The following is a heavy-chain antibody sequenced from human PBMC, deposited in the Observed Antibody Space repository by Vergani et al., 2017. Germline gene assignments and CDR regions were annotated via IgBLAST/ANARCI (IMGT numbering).Heavy chain of an antibody. J-gene: IGHJ6*02. CDR2: INPSGGST. Sequence: QVQLVQSGAEVKKPGASVKVSCKASGYTFTSYYMHWVRQAPGQGLEWMGIINPSGGSTSYAQKFQGRVTMTRDTSTSTVYIELSSLRSEDTAVYYCARERAPASTYYYYGMDVWGQGTTVTVSS. D-gene: IGHD6-13*01. CDR3: ARERAPASTYYYYGMDV. V-gene: IGHV1-46*01. CDR1: GYTFTSYY.